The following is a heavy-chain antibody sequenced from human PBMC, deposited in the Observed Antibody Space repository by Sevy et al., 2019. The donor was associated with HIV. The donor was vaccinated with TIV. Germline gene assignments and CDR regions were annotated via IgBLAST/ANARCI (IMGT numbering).Heavy chain of an antibody. V-gene: IGHV1-8*01. CDR3: AGVVVRGVIDY. Sequence: ASVKVSCKASGYTFTSYDINWVRQATGQGLEWMGWMNPNSGNTGWAQKFQGRVTMTRNTTISKAYMELSSLGSEDTAVYYCAGVVVRGVIDYWGQGTLVTVSS. CDR2: MNPNSGNT. D-gene: IGHD3-10*01. J-gene: IGHJ4*02. CDR1: GYTFTSYD.